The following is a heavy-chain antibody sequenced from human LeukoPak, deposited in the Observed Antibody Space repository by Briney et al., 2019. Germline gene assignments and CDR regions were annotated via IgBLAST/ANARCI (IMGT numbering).Heavy chain of an antibody. CDR3: AREWNYETNGYFFYY. J-gene: IGHJ4*02. D-gene: IGHD3-22*01. V-gene: IGHV1-69*01. Sequence: SVKVSCKASGDTFSRYGISWVRQAPGQGLEWMGGIIPLFGTANYAQKFQGRVTITADESTSTVYMELNSLRFEDTAVYYCAREWNYETNGYFFYYWGQGTLVTVSS. CDR2: IIPLFGTA. CDR1: GDTFSRYG.